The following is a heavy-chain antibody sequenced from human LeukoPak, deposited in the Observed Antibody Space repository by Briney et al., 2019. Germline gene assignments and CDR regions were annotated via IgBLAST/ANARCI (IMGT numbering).Heavy chain of an antibody. CDR2: ISWNSGSI. CDR3: AKDSIVGATVFGAFDI. CDR1: GFTFDDYA. D-gene: IGHD1-26*01. J-gene: IGHJ3*02. V-gene: IGHV3-9*01. Sequence: PGRSLRLSCAASGFTFDDYAMHWVRQAPGKGLEWVSGISWNSGSIGYADSVKGRFTISRDNAKNSLYLQMNSLRAEDTALYYCAKDSIVGATVFGAFDIWGQGTMVTVSS.